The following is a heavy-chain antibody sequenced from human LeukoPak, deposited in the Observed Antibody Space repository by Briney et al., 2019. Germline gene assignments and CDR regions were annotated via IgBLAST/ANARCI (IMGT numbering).Heavy chain of an antibody. D-gene: IGHD6-13*01. CDR1: GGSISSYY. V-gene: IGHV4-59*08. J-gene: IGHJ4*02. Sequence: SETLSLTCTVSGGSISSYYWSWIRQPPGKGLEWIGYIYYSGSTNYNPSLKSRVTISVDTSKNQFSLKLSSVTAADTAVYYCARSSSGYHNFDYWGQGTQVTVSS. CDR3: ARSSSGYHNFDY. CDR2: IYYSGST.